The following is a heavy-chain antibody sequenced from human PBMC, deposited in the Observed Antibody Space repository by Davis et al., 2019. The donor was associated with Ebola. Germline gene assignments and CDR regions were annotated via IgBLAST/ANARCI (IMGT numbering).Heavy chain of an antibody. D-gene: IGHD6-13*01. Sequence: AASVKVSCKASGGTFTSYDINWVRQAPGQGLEWMGGITPMFGTANYAQNFQGRLTMTRDTSTSTVYMEMIGLRSEDTAVYFCASALSSSPFYSWGQGTLVTVSS. V-gene: IGHV1-69*05. J-gene: IGHJ5*01. CDR2: ITPMFGTA. CDR3: ASALSSSPFYS. CDR1: GGTFTSYD.